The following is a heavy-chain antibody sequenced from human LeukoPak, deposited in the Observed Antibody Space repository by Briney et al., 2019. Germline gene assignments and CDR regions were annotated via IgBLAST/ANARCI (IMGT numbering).Heavy chain of an antibody. CDR2: ISSSSSYI. Sequence: GGSLRLSCAASGFTFSSYSMNWVRQAPGKGLEWVSSISSSSSYIYYADSAKGRFTISRDNAKNSLYLQMNSLRAEDTAVYYCARVVGGEFSGTYWGQGTLVTVSS. J-gene: IGHJ4*02. D-gene: IGHD2-21*01. CDR1: GFTFSSYS. CDR3: ARVVGGEFSGTY. V-gene: IGHV3-21*01.